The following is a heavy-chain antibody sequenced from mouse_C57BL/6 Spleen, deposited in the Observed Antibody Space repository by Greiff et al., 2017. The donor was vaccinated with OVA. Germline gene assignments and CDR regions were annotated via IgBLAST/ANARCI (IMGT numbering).Heavy chain of an antibody. Sequence: VQLVESGPGLVQPSQSLSITCTVSGFSLTSYGVPWVRPSPGKGLEWLGVIWSGGSTDYNAAFISRLSISKDNSKSQVFFKMNSLQAYDTAIYYCARGELYYDYDRYFDVWGTGTTVTVSS. J-gene: IGHJ1*03. CDR3: ARGELYYDYDRYFDV. CDR2: IWSGGST. V-gene: IGHV2-2*01. CDR1: GFSLTSYG. D-gene: IGHD2-4*01.